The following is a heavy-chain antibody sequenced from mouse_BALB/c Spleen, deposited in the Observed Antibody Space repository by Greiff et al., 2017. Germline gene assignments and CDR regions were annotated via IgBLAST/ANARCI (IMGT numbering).Heavy chain of an antibody. J-gene: IGHJ2*01. CDR3: VRDRGMITTGYFDY. V-gene: IGHV2-9-2*01. D-gene: IGHD2-4*01. CDR1: GFSLTSYD. CDR2: IWTGGGT. Sequence: VKVVESGPGLVAPSQSLSITCTVSGFSLTSYDISWIRQPPGKGLEWLGVIWTGGGTNYNSAFMSRLSISKDNSKSQVFLKMNSLQTDDTAIYYCVRDRGMITTGYFDYWGQGTTLTVSS.